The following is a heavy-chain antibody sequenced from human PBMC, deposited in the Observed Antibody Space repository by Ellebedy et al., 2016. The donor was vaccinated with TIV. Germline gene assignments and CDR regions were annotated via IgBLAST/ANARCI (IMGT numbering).Heavy chain of an antibody. V-gene: IGHV3-9*01. Sequence: PGGSLRLSCAASGFTFDDYAMHWVRQAPGKGLEWVSGISWNSGTIGYADSVKGRFTISRDNAKNCLYLQMNSLRAEDTALYYCSKGPTSMIMRGWFDPWGQGTLVTVSS. CDR1: GFTFDDYA. CDR3: SKGPTSMIMRGWFDP. D-gene: IGHD5-18*01. CDR2: ISWNSGTI. J-gene: IGHJ5*02.